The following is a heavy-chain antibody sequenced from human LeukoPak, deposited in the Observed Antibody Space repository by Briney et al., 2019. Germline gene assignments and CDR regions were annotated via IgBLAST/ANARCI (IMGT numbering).Heavy chain of an antibody. D-gene: IGHD6-19*01. CDR2: ISGSGEST. CDR3: ARGPYSSGWSSPGAFDV. J-gene: IGHJ3*01. V-gene: IGHV3-23*01. CDR1: GFTLTNYA. Sequence: GGSLRLSCAASGFTLTNYAMSWVRQAPGKGLEWVSGISGSGESTYYADSLKGRFTISRDNSKNTLYLQMNSLRAEDTAVYYCARGPYSSGWSSPGAFDVWGQGTMVTVSS.